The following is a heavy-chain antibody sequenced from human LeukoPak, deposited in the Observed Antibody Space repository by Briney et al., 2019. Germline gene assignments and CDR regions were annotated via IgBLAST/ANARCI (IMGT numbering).Heavy chain of an antibody. CDR3: ARRGEDIVVVVAAGYGMDV. V-gene: IGHV3-48*03. D-gene: IGHD2-15*01. CDR1: GFTFSSYE. CDR2: ISSSGSTI. J-gene: IGHJ6*04. Sequence: GGSLRLSCAASGFTFSSYEMNWVRQAPGKGLEWVSYISSSGSTIYYADSVKGRFTISRDNAKNSLYLQMNSLRAEDTAVYYCARRGEDIVVVVAAGYGMDVWGKGTTVTVSS.